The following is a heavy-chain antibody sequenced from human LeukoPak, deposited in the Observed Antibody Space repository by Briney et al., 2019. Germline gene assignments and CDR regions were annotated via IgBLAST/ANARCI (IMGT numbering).Heavy chain of an antibody. J-gene: IGHJ3*02. CDR2: INPGGGST. V-gene: IGHV1-46*01. D-gene: IGHD4-23*01. Sequence: ASVKVSCKASGYTFTSYYMHWVRQAPGQGLEWMGIINPGGGSTSYAQKFQGRVTMTRDTSTSTVYMELSSLRSEDTAVYYCARDPRYGGNSNAFDIWGQGTMVTVSS. CDR1: GYTFTSYY. CDR3: ARDPRYGGNSNAFDI.